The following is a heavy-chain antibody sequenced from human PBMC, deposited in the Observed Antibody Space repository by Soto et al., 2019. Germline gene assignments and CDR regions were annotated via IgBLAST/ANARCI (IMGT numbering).Heavy chain of an antibody. CDR2: ISGSGGST. V-gene: IGHV3-23*01. D-gene: IGHD2-8*01. J-gene: IGHJ3*02. CDR1: GFTFSSYA. CDR3: AKLGYCTNGVCNPYDAFDI. Sequence: GGSLRLSCAASGFTFSSYAMSWVRQAPGKGLEWVSAISGSGGSTYYADSVKGRFTISRDNSKNTLYLQMNSLRAEDTAVYYCAKLGYCTNGVCNPYDAFDIWGQGTTVTVSS.